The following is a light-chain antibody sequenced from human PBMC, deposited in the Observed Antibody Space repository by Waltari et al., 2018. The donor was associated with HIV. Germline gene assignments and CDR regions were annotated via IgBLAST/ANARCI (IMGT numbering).Light chain of an antibody. CDR1: SSNIGAGSD. Sequence: QSVLTQPPSVSGATGQRVTISCTGISSNIGAGSDVHWYHHLPGTAPKLLIYGNNNRPSGVPDRFSGSKSGTSASLAITGLQAEDEADYYCQSYDSSLSGWVFGGGTKLTVL. V-gene: IGLV1-40*01. J-gene: IGLJ3*02. CDR2: GNN. CDR3: QSYDSSLSGWV.